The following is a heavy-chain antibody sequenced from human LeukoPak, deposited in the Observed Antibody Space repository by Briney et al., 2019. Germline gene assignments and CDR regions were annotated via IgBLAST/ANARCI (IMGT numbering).Heavy chain of an antibody. J-gene: IGHJ4*02. D-gene: IGHD5-18*01. CDR2: ISSSSSYI. CDR3: ARDTPRGYSYGYYFDY. Sequence: GGSLRLSCAASGFTFSSYSMNWVRQAPGKGLEWVSSISSSSSYIYYADSVKGRFTISRDNAKNSLYLQMNSLRAEDTAVYYCARDTPRGYSYGYYFDYWGQGTLVTVSS. V-gene: IGHV3-21*01. CDR1: GFTFSSYS.